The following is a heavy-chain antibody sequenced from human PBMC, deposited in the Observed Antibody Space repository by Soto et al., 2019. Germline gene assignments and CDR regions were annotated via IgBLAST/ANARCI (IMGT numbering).Heavy chain of an antibody. Sequence: EVQLLESGGDLIQPGGSLRLSCVASVLTFGSRAMSWVRQSPGEGLEWVSTITDTGGDAKYADSVRGRFAISRDNSKNTLYLQMSALRAEDSAIYFCVRGSKDSYPGSRIYDFWGRGTLVTVSS. CDR1: VLTFGSRA. CDR2: ITDTGGDA. CDR3: VRGSKDSYPGSRIYDF. D-gene: IGHD3-10*01. J-gene: IGHJ4*02. V-gene: IGHV3-23*01.